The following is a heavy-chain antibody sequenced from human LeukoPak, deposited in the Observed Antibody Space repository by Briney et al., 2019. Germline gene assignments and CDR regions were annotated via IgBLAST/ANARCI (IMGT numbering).Heavy chain of an antibody. Sequence: GGSLRLSCAASGFTFSSYGMHWVRQAPGKGLEWVAVISYDGSNKYYADSVKGRFTISRDNSKNTLYLQMNSLRAEDTAVYYCAFTHDYGDYGAFDIWGQGTMVTVSS. CDR1: GFTFSSYG. J-gene: IGHJ3*02. CDR2: ISYDGSNK. CDR3: AFTHDYGDYGAFDI. V-gene: IGHV3-30*03. D-gene: IGHD4-17*01.